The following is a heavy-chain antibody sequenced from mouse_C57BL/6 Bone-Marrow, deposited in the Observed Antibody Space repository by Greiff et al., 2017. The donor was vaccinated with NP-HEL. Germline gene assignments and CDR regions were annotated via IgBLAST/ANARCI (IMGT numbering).Heavy chain of an antibody. V-gene: IGHV2-9-1*01. Sequence: VNLVESGPGLVAPSQSLSITCTVSGFSLTSYAISWVRQPPGKGLEWLGVIWTGGGTNYNSALKSRLSISKDNSKSQVFLKMNSLQTDDTARYYCARNGGRGPLYYFDYWGQGTTLTVSS. CDR2: IWTGGGT. CDR1: GFSLTSYA. J-gene: IGHJ2*01. CDR3: ARNGGRGPLYYFDY.